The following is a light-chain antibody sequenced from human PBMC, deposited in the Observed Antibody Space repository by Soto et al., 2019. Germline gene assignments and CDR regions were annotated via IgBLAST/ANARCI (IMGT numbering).Light chain of an antibody. CDR1: SSDVGGYNY. V-gene: IGLV2-14*01. CDR2: DVS. CDR3: SSYTSSSTLRV. J-gene: IGLJ1*01. Sequence: QSALTHPASVSGSPGQSITISCTGTSSDVGGYNYVSWYQQHPGKAPKLMIYDVSNRPSGVSNRFSGSKSGNTASLTISGLRAEDEADYYCSSYTSSSTLRVFGTGTKVTVL.